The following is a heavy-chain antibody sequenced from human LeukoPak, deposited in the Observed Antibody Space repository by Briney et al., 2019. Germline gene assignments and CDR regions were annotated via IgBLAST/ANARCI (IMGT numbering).Heavy chain of an antibody. V-gene: IGHV3-64*02. CDR1: GFTFSSYA. J-gene: IGHJ4*02. CDR3: ARVRKSGSYYDY. Sequence: GGSLRLSCAASGFTFSSYAMHWVRQAPGKGLEYVSAISSNGGSTYYADSVKGRFTISRDNSKNTLYLQMGSLRAEDMAVYYCARVRKSGSYYDYWGQGTLVTVSS. CDR2: ISSNGGST. D-gene: IGHD1-26*01.